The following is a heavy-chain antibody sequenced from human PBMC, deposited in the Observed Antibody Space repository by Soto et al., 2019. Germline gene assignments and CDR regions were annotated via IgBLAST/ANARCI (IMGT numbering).Heavy chain of an antibody. CDR1: GDSVSSNSVG. CDR2: TYYRSKWYN. D-gene: IGHD1-26*01. J-gene: IGHJ4*02. CDR3: ARVGRYYFDY. Sequence: SQTLSLTCAISGDSVSSNSVGWNWIRQSPSRGLEWLGRTYYRSKWYNEYAVSVKSRVTINPDTSKNQFSLQLKFVTPEDTAVYYCARVGRYYFDYWGRGTLVTVSS. V-gene: IGHV6-1*01.